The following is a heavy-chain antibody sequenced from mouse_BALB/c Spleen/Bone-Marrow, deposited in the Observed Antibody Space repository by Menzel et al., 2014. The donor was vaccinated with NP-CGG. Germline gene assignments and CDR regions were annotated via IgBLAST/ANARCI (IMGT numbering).Heavy chain of an antibody. CDR2: IFPGTDTT. CDR1: GYTFTSYW. Sequence: VQLQQSGAELVKPGTSVKLSCKTSGYTFTSYWIQWVKQRPGQGLGWIGEIFPGTDTTYYNEKFKGKATLTIDTSSSTAYMHLNSLTSEDPAVYFCSSGPLYAMDYWGQGTSVTVSS. J-gene: IGHJ4*01. CDR3: SSGPLYAMDY. V-gene: IGHV1S132*01.